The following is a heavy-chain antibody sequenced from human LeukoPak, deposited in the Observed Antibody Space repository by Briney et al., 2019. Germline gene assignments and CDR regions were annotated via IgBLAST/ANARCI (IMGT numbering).Heavy chain of an antibody. Sequence: TSETLSLTCSVSGGSISRYYWTWIRQPPGKGLEWIGYIYYSGSTNYNPSLKSRVTISVDTSKNQFSLELNSVTAADTAVYYCARAGYGDSDFDYWGQGTLVTVSS. CDR2: IYYSGST. V-gene: IGHV4-59*08. D-gene: IGHD4-17*01. CDR1: GGSISRYY. CDR3: ARAGYGDSDFDY. J-gene: IGHJ4*02.